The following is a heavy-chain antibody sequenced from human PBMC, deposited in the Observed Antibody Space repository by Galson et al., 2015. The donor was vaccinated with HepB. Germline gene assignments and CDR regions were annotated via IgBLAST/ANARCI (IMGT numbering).Heavy chain of an antibody. V-gene: IGHV4-34*01. CDR3: QLEGHLGGAAYYYYYYMDV. CDR2: INHSGST. CDR1: GGSFSGYY. J-gene: IGHJ6*03. D-gene: IGHD5-24*01. Sequence: ETLSLTCAVYGGSFSGYYWSWIRQPPGKGLEWIGEINHSGSTNYNPSLKSRVTISVDTSKNQFSLKLSSVTAADTAVYYCQLEGHLGGAAYYYYYYMDVWGKGTTVTVSS.